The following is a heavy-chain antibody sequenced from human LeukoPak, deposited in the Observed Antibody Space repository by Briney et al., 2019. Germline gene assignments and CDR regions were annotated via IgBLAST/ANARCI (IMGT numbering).Heavy chain of an antibody. J-gene: IGHJ4*02. CDR2: INSDGSST. V-gene: IGHV3-74*01. Sequence: PGGSLRLSCAASGFTFSSYWMHWVRQAPGKGLVWVSRINSDGSSTSYADSVKGRFTISRDNAKNTLYLQMNSLRAEDTAVYYCARAVTYYGSFSRGALDYWGQGTLVTVSS. D-gene: IGHD3-10*01. CDR1: GFTFSSYW. CDR3: ARAVTYYGSFSRGALDY.